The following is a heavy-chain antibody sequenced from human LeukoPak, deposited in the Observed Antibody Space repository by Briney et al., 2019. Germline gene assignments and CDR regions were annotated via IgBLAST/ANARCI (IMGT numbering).Heavy chain of an antibody. V-gene: IGHV4-59*08. CDR1: GGSISSYY. CDR3: ARHNGPDWFDL. CDR2: IYYSGST. Sequence: SETLSLTCTVSGGSISSYYWSWIRQPPGKGLEWIGYIYYSGSTNYNPSLKSRVTISVDTSKNQFSLKLSSVTAADTAVYYCARHNGPDWFDLWGQGTLVTVSS. J-gene: IGHJ5*02.